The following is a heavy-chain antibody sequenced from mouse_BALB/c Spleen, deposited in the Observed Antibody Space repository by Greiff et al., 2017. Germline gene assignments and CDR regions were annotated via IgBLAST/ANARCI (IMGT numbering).Heavy chain of an antibody. J-gene: IGHJ1*01. D-gene: IGHD1-1*02. CDR1: GFSLTSYG. CDR3: AREWSGYFDV. Sequence: VQLVESGPGLVAPSQSLSITCTVSGFSLTSYGVHWVRQPPGKGLEWLGVIWAGGSTNYNSALMSRLSISKDNSKSQVFLKMNSLQTDDTAMYYCAREWSGYFDVWGAGTTVTVSS. CDR2: IWAGGST. V-gene: IGHV2-9*02.